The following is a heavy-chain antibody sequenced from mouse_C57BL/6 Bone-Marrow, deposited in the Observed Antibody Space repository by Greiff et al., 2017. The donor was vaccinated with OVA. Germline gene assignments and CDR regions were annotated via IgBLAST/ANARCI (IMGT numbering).Heavy chain of an antibody. CDR3: ARREPLRRYFDY. V-gene: IGHV5-6*02. Sequence: DVKLVESGGDLVKPGGSLKLSCAASGFTFSSYGMSWVRQTPDKRLEWVATISSGGSYTYYPDSVKGRFTISRDNAKNTLYLQLSSLKSEDTAMYYCARREPLRRYFDYWGQGTTLTVSS. J-gene: IGHJ2*01. D-gene: IGHD6-1*01. CDR2: ISSGGSYT. CDR1: GFTFSSYG.